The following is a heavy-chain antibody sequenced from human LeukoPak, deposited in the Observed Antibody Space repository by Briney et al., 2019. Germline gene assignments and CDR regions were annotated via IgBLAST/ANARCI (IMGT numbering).Heavy chain of an antibody. Sequence: KPSETLSLTCAVYGGSFSGYYWSWIRQPPGKGLEWIGEINHSGSTNYNPSLKSRVTISVDTSKNQFSLNLSSVTAADTAVYYCAGREVQDDYWGQGTLVTVSS. V-gene: IGHV4-34*01. CDR3: AGREVQDDY. D-gene: IGHD4/OR15-4a*01. CDR2: INHSGST. CDR1: GGSFSGYY. J-gene: IGHJ4*02.